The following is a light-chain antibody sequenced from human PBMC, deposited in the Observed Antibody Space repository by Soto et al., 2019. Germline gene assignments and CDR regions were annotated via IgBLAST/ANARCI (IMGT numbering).Light chain of an antibody. V-gene: IGKV3-20*01. CDR1: QSVGSSH. J-gene: IGKJ1*01. CDR3: QQYGSSPRT. CDR2: GTS. Sequence: EIVLTQSPGTLSLSPGERATLSCRASQSVGSSHFAWYQQRPGQAPRLLIYGTSSRATGIPDRISGSGSGTDFTLTVSRLEPEDFAVYFCQQYGSSPRTFGRGTRVEI.